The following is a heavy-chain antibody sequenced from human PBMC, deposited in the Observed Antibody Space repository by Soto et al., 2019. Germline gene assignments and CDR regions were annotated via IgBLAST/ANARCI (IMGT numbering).Heavy chain of an antibody. J-gene: IGHJ3*02. CDR1: GYTFTSYG. Sequence: QVQLVPSGAEVKKPGASVKVSCKASGYTFTSYGISWVRQAPGQGLEWMGWISAYNGNTKIAQRYQGRVTVTTDTSANTAVMELRSLSSDDTAVFYCVRDEGRAALRLDAFDTWGQGTMVSVSS. D-gene: IGHD6-25*01. CDR3: VRDEGRAALRLDAFDT. CDR2: ISAYNGNT. V-gene: IGHV1-18*01.